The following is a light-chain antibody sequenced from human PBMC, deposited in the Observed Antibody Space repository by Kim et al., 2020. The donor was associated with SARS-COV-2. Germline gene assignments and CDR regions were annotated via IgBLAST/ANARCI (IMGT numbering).Light chain of an antibody. CDR2: WAS. Sequence: ATIHCKSSQSVLSTSNNKRYLTWYQQKPGQPPKVLIYWASTRESGVPDRFSGSGSGTDFTLTISSLQAEDVAIYYCQQYYDTPWTFGQGTKVDIK. J-gene: IGKJ1*01. CDR3: QQYYDTPWT. V-gene: IGKV4-1*01. CDR1: QSVLSTSNNKRY.